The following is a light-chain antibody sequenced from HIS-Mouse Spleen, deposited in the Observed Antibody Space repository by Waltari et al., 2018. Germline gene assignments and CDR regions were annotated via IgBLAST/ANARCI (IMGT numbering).Light chain of an antibody. CDR1: SSDVGGYNY. CDR3: SSYTSSSTEV. V-gene: IGLV2-14*03. CDR2: DVS. Sequence: QSALTQPASVSGSPGQSITISCTGTSSDVGGYNYVSWYQQPPGKAPNIMIYDVSNRPSGVSNRFSGSKSGNTASLTISGLQAEDEADYYCSSYTSSSTEVFGGGTKLTVL. J-gene: IGLJ2*01.